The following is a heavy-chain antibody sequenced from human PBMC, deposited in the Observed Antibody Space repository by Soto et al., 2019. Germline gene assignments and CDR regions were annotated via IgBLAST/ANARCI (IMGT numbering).Heavy chain of an antibody. V-gene: IGHV1-69*01. D-gene: IGHD5-18*01. CDR3: ARVRRRDPGGYSYGYSYYYGMDV. CDR2: IIPIFGTA. J-gene: IGHJ6*02. Sequence: QVQLVQSGAEVKKPGSSVKVSCKASGGTFSSYAISWVRQAPGQGLEWMGGIIPIFGTANYAQKFQGRVTITADESTSTAYMELSSLRSEDTAVYYCARVRRRDPGGYSYGYSYYYGMDVWGQGTTVTVSS. CDR1: GGTFSSYA.